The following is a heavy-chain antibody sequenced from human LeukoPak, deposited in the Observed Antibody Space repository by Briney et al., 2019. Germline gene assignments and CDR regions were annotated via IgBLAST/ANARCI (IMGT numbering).Heavy chain of an antibody. D-gene: IGHD1-26*01. J-gene: IGHJ4*02. Sequence: SETLSLTCTVSGDSISSYYWTWIRQPPGKGLEWIGYIYYSGSTNYNPSLKSRVTISVDTSKNHFSLKLSSVTAADTAVYSCARGGSYYDYWGQGTLVTVSS. CDR3: ARGGSYYDY. CDR2: IYYSGST. V-gene: IGHV4-59*01. CDR1: GDSISSYY.